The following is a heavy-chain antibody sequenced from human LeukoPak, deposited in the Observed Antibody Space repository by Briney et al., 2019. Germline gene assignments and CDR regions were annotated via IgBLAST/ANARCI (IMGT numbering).Heavy chain of an antibody. D-gene: IGHD5-18*01. Sequence: SETLSLTCSVSGGSISSGYYYWSWVRQAAGKGLEWIGHIYILGTTEYNPSLKSRVSMSIDKSDNHFSLNLSSVTAADTAVYYCARGSRGYTYGWPYYYMDVWGKGTTVTVSS. CDR1: GGSISSGYYY. CDR2: IYILGTT. CDR3: ARGSRGYTYGWPYYYMDV. J-gene: IGHJ6*03. V-gene: IGHV4-61*09.